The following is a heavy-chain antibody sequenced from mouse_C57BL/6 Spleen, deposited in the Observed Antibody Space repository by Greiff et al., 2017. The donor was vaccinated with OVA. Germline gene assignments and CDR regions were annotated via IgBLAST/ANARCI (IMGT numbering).Heavy chain of an antibody. J-gene: IGHJ4*01. Sequence: QVQLQQSGAELVRPGTSVKMSCKASGYTFTNYWIGWAKQRPGHGLEWIGDIYPGGGYTNYNEKFKGKATLTADKSSSTAYMQFSSLTSEDSAIYYCARGGFDGYDGYYAMDYWGQGTSVTVSS. V-gene: IGHV1-63*01. D-gene: IGHD2-2*01. CDR1: GYTFTNYW. CDR2: IYPGGGYT. CDR3: ARGGFDGYDGYYAMDY.